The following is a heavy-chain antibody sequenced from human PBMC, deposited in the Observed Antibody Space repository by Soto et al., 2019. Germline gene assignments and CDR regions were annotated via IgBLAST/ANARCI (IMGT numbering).Heavy chain of an antibody. CDR1: GFTFRTYG. J-gene: IGHJ4*02. CDR3: AKDLYGSNSGPSDF. Sequence: GGSLRLSCAASGFTFRTYGMHWVRQAPGKGLEWVALISYDKSNAYYADSVRGRFTTSRDNSKNTLFLQMDSLRTEDTAVYYCAKDLYGSNSGPSDFWGQGTLVTVSS. V-gene: IGHV3-30*18. D-gene: IGHD3-22*01. CDR2: ISYDKSNA.